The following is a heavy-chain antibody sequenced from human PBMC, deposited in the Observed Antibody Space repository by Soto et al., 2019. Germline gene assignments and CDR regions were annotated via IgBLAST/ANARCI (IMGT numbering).Heavy chain of an antibody. CDR3: ARGGYSGYDPTGFDY. D-gene: IGHD5-12*01. J-gene: IGHJ4*02. CDR1: GLKIRSNG. Sequence: GVSLRLSCTASGLKIRSNGRSWIRQAPGKGLEWVTVIYSGGSTYYADSVKGRFTISRHNSKNTLYLQMNSLRAEDTAVYYCARGGYSGYDPTGFDYWGQGTLVTVSS. CDR2: IYSGGST. V-gene: IGHV3-53*04.